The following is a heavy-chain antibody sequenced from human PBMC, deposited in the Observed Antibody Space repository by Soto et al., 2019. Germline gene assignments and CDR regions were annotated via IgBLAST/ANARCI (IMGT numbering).Heavy chain of an antibody. V-gene: IGHV4-30-2*01. CDR1: GGSISSGGYS. Sequence: QLQLQESGSGLVKPSQTLSLTCAVSGGSISSGGYSWSWIRQPPGKGLEWIGYIYHSGSTFYNPAIKSRVTISVDRYKNQFSLKLSSVTAADTAVYYCARGAPVVNDYWGQGTLVTVSS. CDR3: ARGAPVVNDY. CDR2: IYHSGST. J-gene: IGHJ4*02. D-gene: IGHD3-22*01.